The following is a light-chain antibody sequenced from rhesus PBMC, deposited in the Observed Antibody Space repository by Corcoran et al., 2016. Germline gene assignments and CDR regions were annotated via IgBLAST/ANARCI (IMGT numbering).Light chain of an antibody. CDR1: SSDVGGYNY. Sequence: QSAPTQPPSVSGSPGQSVTISCTGTSSDVGGYNYVSWYQQHPGKAPKLMIYDVSKRPSGVSGRFSGSKSGNTASLTISGLQPEDEAYYYCCSYTSSINIVFGSGTKFTVL. CDR2: DVS. V-gene: IGLV2S7*01. CDR3: CSYTSSINIV. J-gene: IGLJ6*01.